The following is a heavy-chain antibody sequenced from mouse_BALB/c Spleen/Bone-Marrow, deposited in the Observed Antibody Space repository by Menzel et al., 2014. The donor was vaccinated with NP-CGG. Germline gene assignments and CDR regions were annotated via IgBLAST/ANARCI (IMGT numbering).Heavy chain of an antibody. CDR1: GYTFTSYV. Sequence: EVKLQESGPELVKPGASVKMSCKASGYTFTSYVMHWVKQKPGQGLEWIGYINPYNDGTKYNEKFKGKATLTSDKSSSTAYMELISLTSEDSAVYYCTRGVYYDYDEGAMDYWGQGSSVTDSS. J-gene: IGHJ4*01. CDR2: INPYNDGT. V-gene: IGHV1-14*01. CDR3: TRGVYYDYDEGAMDY. D-gene: IGHD2-4*01.